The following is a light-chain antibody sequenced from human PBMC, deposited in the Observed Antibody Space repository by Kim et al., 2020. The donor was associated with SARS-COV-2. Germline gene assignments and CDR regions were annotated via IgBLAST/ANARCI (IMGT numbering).Light chain of an antibody. CDR2: KDA. V-gene: IGLV3-1*01. J-gene: IGLJ2*01. CDR3: QAWGSSTVV. Sequence: SYELTQPPSVSVSPGQTASITCSGEKVGEKYVSWYQQRPGQSPVLVIYKDAKRPPGIPERFSGSNSGNTATLTISGTQAMDEADYYCQAWGSSTVVFGGVTQLTVL. CDR1: KVGEKY.